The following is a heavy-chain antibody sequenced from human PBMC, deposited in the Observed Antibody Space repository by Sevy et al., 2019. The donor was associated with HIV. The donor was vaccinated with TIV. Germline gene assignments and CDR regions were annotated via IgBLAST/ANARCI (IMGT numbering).Heavy chain of an antibody. CDR2: IKQDGSET. CDR3: ARAYYKFCGGDCYLDY. V-gene: IGHV3-7*01. J-gene: IGHJ4*02. Sequence: GALRLSCAASGFTFSMYWMSWVRQAPGKGLEWVAKIKQDGSETYYVDSVKGRFTISRDNAKNSLYLQMKSLRADDTAVYYCARAYYKFCGGDCYLDYWGQGTLVTVSS. CDR1: GFTFSMYW. D-gene: IGHD2-21*02.